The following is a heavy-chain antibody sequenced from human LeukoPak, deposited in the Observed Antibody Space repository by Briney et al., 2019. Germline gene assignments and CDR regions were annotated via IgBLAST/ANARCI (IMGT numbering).Heavy chain of an antibody. D-gene: IGHD2-2*01. J-gene: IGHJ6*03. CDR1: GYTFTGYY. CDR2: INPNSGGT. CDR3: ARWGGIPAAMSGGFPGLLKHYYYYYYMDV. V-gene: IGHV1-2*02. Sequence: ASVKVSCKASGYTFTGYYVHWVRQAPGQGLEWMGWINPNSGGTNYAQKFQGRVTMTRDTSISTAYMELSSLRSEDTAVYYCARWGGIPAAMSGGFPGLLKHYYYYYYMDVWGKGTTVTISS.